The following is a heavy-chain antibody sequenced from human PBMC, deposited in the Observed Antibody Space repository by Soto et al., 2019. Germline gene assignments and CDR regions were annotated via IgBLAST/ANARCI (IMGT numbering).Heavy chain of an antibody. V-gene: IGHV4-39*01. Sequence: SETLSLTCTVSGDSVSSSSYYWGWIRQPPGKGLEWIGSIYYSGITYSNPSLKSRVTISVDTSKNQFSLRLRSVTAADTAMYYCARHQDSYYKDHFDFWGQGALVTVS. CDR3: ARHQDSYYKDHFDF. J-gene: IGHJ4*02. D-gene: IGHD3-10*01. CDR2: IYYSGIT. CDR1: GDSVSSSSYY.